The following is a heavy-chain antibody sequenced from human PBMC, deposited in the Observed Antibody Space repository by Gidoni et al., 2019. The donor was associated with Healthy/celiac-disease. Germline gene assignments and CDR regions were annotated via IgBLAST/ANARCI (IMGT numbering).Heavy chain of an antibody. J-gene: IGHJ4*02. CDR3: ARGLTGTTPGNYFDY. D-gene: IGHD1-7*01. CDR2: IKQDGSEK. V-gene: IGHV3-7*04. CDR1: GFTFRSYW. Sequence: EVQLVESGGGLVQPGGSLRLSCAASGFTFRSYWMSWVRQAPGKGLEWVANIKQDGSEKYYVDSVKGRFTISRDNAKNSLYLQMNSLRAEDTAVYYCARGLTGTTPGNYFDYWGQGTLVTVSS.